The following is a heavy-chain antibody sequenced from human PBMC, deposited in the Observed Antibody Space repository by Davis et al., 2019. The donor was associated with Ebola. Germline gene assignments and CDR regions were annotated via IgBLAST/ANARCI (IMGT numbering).Heavy chain of an antibody. CDR3: ARHSFLAAAGTGYYYYYGMDV. J-gene: IGHJ6*04. CDR2: IFPGDSDT. D-gene: IGHD6-13*01. Sequence: KVSCKGSGYSFTSYWIVWVRQMPGKGLECMGIIFPGDSDTRYSPSFQGQVTISVDKSISTAYLQWSSLKASDTAMYYCARHSFLAAAGTGYYYYYGMDVWGKGTTVTVSS. V-gene: IGHV5-51*01. CDR1: GYSFTSYW.